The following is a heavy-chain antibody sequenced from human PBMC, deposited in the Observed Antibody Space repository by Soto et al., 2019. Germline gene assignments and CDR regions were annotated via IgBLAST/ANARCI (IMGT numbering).Heavy chain of an antibody. D-gene: IGHD2-15*01. CDR3: ARAACSGGSCYSGSFDY. CDR2: IYYSGST. J-gene: IGHJ4*02. Sequence: PSETLSLTCTVSGGSISSYYWSWIRQPPGKGLEWIGYIYYSGSTNYNPSLKSRVTISVDTSKNQFSLKLSSVTAADTAVYYCARAACSGGSCYSGSFDYWGQGTLVTVSS. CDR1: GGSISSYY. V-gene: IGHV4-59*01.